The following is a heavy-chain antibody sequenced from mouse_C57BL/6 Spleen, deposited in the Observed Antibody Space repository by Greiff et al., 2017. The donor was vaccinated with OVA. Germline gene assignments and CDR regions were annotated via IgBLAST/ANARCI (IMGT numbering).Heavy chain of an antibody. CDR2: IDPENGDT. J-gene: IGHJ1*03. D-gene: IGHD2-10*01. CDR3: TTSYYGNYAWYFDV. V-gene: IGHV14-4*01. CDR1: GFNIKDDY. Sequence: VQLQQSGAELVRPGASVKLSCTASGFNIKDDYMHWVKQRPEQGLEWIGWIDPENGDTEYASKFQGKATITADTSSNTAYLQLSSLTSEDTAVYYCTTSYYGNYAWYFDVWGTGTTVTVSS.